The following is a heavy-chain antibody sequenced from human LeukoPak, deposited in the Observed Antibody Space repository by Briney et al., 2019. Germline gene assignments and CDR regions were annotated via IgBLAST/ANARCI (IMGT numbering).Heavy chain of an antibody. J-gene: IGHJ3*02. CDR3: ARNLFAVAPRDDAFDI. CDR1: GYSFTSYW. V-gene: IGHV5-51*01. D-gene: IGHD6-19*01. CDR2: IYPGDSDT. Sequence: GESLKISCKGSGYSFTSYWIGWVRQMPGKGLEWMGIIYPGDSDTRYSPSFQGQVTISADKSISTAYLQWSSLKASDTAMYYCARNLFAVAPRDDAFDIWGQGTMVTVSS.